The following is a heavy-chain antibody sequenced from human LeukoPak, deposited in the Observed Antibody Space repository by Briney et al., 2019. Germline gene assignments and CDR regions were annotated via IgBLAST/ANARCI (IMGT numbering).Heavy chain of an antibody. J-gene: IGHJ3*02. Sequence: PGGSLRLSCAASEFTLDDYAMHWVRQAPGKGLEWVSGISWDSSSIDYADSVKGRFTISRDNAKDSLYLEMNSLSTEDTAVYYCVKDSKDRDLDSLDIWGQGTMVTVSS. CDR2: ISWDSSSI. D-gene: IGHD4-11*01. V-gene: IGHV3-9*01. CDR1: EFTLDDYA. CDR3: VKDSKDRDLDSLDI.